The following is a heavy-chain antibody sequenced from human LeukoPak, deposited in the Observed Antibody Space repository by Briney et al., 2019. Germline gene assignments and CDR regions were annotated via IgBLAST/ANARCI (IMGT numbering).Heavy chain of an antibody. V-gene: IGHV4-39*07. CDR1: GASITSASHF. CDR3: ARDGAHKNHYYSYYYMDV. D-gene: IGHD3-16*01. J-gene: IGHJ6*03. Sequence: SETLSLTCSVSGASITSASHFWGWIRQPPGMGLEWIGTIYYSGITYYNPSLKSRVTISLDTSKNQFSLKLSSVTAADTAVYYCARDGAHKNHYYSYYYMDVWGKGTTVTVSS. CDR2: IYYSGIT.